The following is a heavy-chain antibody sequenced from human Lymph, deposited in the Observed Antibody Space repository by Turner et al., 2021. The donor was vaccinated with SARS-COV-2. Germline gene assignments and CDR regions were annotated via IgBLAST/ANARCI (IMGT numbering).Heavy chain of an antibody. V-gene: IGHV3-33*01. D-gene: IGHD3-22*01. CDR2: IWYDGSNK. CDR3: AREGYFYDTSRAFDI. CDR1: GFTFSNYG. J-gene: IGHJ3*02. Sequence: VQLVESGGGGVQPGRSLRLYCAASGFTFSNYGIHWVRQAPGKGLEWVAVIWYDGSNKYYADSVKGRLTISRDNSKNTLYLQMNSLRAEDTAVYYCAREGYFYDTSRAFDIWGQGTMVTVSS.